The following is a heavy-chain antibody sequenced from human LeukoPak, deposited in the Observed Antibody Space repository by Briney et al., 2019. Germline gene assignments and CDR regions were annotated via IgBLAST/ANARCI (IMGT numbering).Heavy chain of an antibody. J-gene: IGHJ4*02. Sequence: GASVNVSCKASGYTFTSYGISWVRQVPGQGLEWMGWISAYNGNTNYAQKLQGRVTMTTDTSTSTAYMELRSLRSDDTAVYYCARVPYGSGRPYYFDYWGQGTLVTVSS. CDR3: ARVPYGSGRPYYFDY. D-gene: IGHD3-10*01. CDR2: ISAYNGNT. V-gene: IGHV1-18*01. CDR1: GYTFTSYG.